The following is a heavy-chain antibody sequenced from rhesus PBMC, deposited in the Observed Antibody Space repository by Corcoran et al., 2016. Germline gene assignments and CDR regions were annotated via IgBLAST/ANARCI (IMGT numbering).Heavy chain of an antibody. Sequence: QLQLQESGPGLVKPSETLSLTCAVSGGSISGYYWSWIRQPPGKGLEWIEKIDVKSTGTNTNPSLKSRVTISKDTSQTQFSLKLSSVTAADTAVYYCARRGYSGYSYFFDYWGQGVLVTVSS. CDR2: IDVKSTGT. V-gene: IGHV4-81*01. J-gene: IGHJ4*01. CDR1: GGSISGYY. D-gene: IGHD5-42*01. CDR3: ARRGYSGYSYFFDY.